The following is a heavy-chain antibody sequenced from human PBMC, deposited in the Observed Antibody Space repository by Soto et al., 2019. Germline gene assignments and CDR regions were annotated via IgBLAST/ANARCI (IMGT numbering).Heavy chain of an antibody. V-gene: IGHV4-4*07. Sequence: SETLSLTCTVSGGSINSYWWSWIRQPAGKGLEWIGRVYSSGTTDYNPSLNSRATMSVETSKNQFSLKLSSVTAADTAVYYCGRDIGSYAYGEGYWGQRIQVTISS. CDR1: GGSINSYW. J-gene: IGHJ4*02. CDR2: VYSSGTT. CDR3: GRDIGSYAYGEGY. D-gene: IGHD3-10*01.